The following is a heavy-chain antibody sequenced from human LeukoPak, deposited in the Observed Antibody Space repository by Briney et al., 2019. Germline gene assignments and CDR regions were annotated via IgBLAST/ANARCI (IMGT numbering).Heavy chain of an antibody. CDR1: GGSFSDYY. D-gene: IGHD3-22*01. CDR3: ARVSVRNYDSTGYPFNY. Sequence: SETLSLTCAVYGGSFSDYYWNWIRQPPGKGLEWIGEINHSGSTNYNPSLKSRVTISVDTSKNQFSLRLSSVPAADTAVYFCARVSVRNYDSTGYPFNYWGQGTLVTVSS. CDR2: INHSGST. V-gene: IGHV4-34*01. J-gene: IGHJ4*02.